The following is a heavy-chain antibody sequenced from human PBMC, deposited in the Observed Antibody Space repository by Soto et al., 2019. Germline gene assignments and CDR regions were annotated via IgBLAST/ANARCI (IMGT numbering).Heavy chain of an antibody. J-gene: IGHJ4*02. CDR1: GFTFSSYG. V-gene: IGHV3-30*18. D-gene: IGHD4-4*01. CDR3: AKDPKSVTTF. CDR2: ISYDGSNK. Sequence: GGSLRLSCAASGFTFSSYGMHWVRQAPGKGLEWVAVISYDGSNKYYADSVKGRFTISRDNSKNTLYLQMNSLRAEDTAVYYCAKDPKSVTTFWGQGTLVTVSS.